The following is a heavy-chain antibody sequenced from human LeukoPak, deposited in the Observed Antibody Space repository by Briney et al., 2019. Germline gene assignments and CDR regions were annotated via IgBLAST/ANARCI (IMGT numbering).Heavy chain of an antibody. D-gene: IGHD3-16*02. CDR1: GFTFSSYA. CDR2: ISGSGGST. CDR3: AKVLRSDYVWGSYRYPDY. Sequence: GGSLRLSCAASGFTFSSYAITWVRQAPGKGLEWVSVISGSGGSTSYADSVKGRFTISRDTSKNTLYLQMNSLRAEDTAVYYCAKVLRSDYVWGSYRYPDYWGQGTLVTVSS. V-gene: IGHV3-23*01. J-gene: IGHJ4*02.